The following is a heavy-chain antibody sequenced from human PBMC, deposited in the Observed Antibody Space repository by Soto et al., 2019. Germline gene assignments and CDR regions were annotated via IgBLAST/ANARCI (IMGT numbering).Heavy chain of an antibody. CDR2: ISPNFGTA. Sequence: ASVTVSCTASAYTFTSFGIRWVRPAPGQGLEWMGGISPNFGTANYAQKFQGRVTITTDESTSTAYMELSSLRSEDTVVYYCARDLGEAARPFDYWGQGTLVTVSS. D-gene: IGHD6-6*01. CDR3: ARDLGEAARPFDY. V-gene: IGHV1-69*05. CDR1: AYTFTSFG. J-gene: IGHJ4*02.